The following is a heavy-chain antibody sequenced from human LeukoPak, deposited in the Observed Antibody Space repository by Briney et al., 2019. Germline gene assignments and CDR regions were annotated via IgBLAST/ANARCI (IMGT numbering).Heavy chain of an antibody. CDR2: ISGSGGST. J-gene: IGHJ4*02. CDR3: ARGSSSWYKDY. V-gene: IGHV3-23*01. D-gene: IGHD6-13*01. Sequence: GGSLRLSCAASGFTFSSYAMSWVRQAPGKGLEWVSAISGSGGSTSYAQKFQGRVTMTSDTSTSTVYMELSSLRSEDTAVYYCARGSSSWYKDYWGQGTLVTVSS. CDR1: GFTFSSYA.